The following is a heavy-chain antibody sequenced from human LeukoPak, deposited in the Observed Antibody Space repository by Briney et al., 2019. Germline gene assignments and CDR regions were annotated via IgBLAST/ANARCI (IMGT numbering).Heavy chain of an antibody. J-gene: IGHJ4*02. CDR1: GYTFTDYY. Sequence: ATVKISCKVSGYTFTDYYMHWVQQAPGKGLEWMGLVDPEDGETIYAEKFQGRVTITADTSTDTTYMELGRLRSEDTAVYYCATVSIVVSPGFDYWGQGTLVTVSS. D-gene: IGHD6-6*01. CDR3: ATVSIVVSPGFDY. CDR2: VDPEDGET. V-gene: IGHV1-69-2*01.